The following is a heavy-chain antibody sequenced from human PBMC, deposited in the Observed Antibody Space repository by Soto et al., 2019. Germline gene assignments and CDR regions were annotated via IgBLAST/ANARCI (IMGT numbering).Heavy chain of an antibody. CDR1: GFTFSNAW. D-gene: IGHD3-16*01. V-gene: IGHV3-15*01. Sequence: GGSLRLSCAASGFTFSNAWMSWVRQAPGKGLEWVGRIKSKTDGGTTDYAAPVKGRFTISRDDSKNTLYLQMNSQKTEDTAVYYCTTDSDYLYYFDYWGQGTLVTVSS. CDR3: TTDSDYLYYFDY. CDR2: IKSKTDGGTT. J-gene: IGHJ4*02.